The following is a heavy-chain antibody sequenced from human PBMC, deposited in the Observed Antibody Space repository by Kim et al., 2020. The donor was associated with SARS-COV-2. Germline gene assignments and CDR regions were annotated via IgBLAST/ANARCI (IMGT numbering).Heavy chain of an antibody. CDR2: ISASGGRT. V-gene: IGHV3-23*01. Sequence: GGSLRLSCAASGFNFNAYDMTWVRQAPGKGLEWVSTISASGGRTYYADSVKGRFTIARDNSNNKVYLQMDRLRAEDTAVYFCAKKKSRGIVVIGRADYFDNWGQGNLVVVSS. D-gene: IGHD3-22*01. CDR1: GFNFNAYD. CDR3: AKKKSRGIVVIGRADYFDN. J-gene: IGHJ4*02.